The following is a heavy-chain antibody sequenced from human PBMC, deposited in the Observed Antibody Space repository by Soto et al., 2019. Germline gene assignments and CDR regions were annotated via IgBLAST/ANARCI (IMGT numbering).Heavy chain of an antibody. V-gene: IGHV1-69*06. Sequence: ASVKVSCKASGGTFSSYAISWVRQAPGQGLEWMGGIIPIFGTANYAQKFQGRVTITADKSTSTAYMELSSLRSEDTAVYYCARVGQQLVEILWFHPWGQGTLVTVSS. CDR2: IIPIFGTA. CDR1: GGTFSSYA. D-gene: IGHD6-13*01. J-gene: IGHJ5*02. CDR3: ARVGQQLVEILWFHP.